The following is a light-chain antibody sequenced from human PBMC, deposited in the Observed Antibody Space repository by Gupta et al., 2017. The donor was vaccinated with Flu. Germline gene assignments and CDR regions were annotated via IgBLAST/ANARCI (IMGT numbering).Light chain of an antibody. CDR2: EVS. CDR3: SSDTSSSTHVV. J-gene: IGLJ2*01. V-gene: IGLV2-14*01. CDR1: SSDVGGYNY. Sequence: QSALTQPASVSGSPGQSITISCTGTSSDVGGYNYASWYQQHPGKAPKLMIYEVSNRPSGVSNRFSGSKSGNTASLTISGLQAEDEADYYCSSDTSSSTHVVFGGGTKLTVL.